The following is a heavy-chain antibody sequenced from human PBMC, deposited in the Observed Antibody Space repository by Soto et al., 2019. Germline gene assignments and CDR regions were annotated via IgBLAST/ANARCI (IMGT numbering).Heavy chain of an antibody. Sequence: GGSLRLSCAVSGFTLIDYGMHWVRQAPGKGLEWVSLIWHDGRKTYYADSVQGRFTISRDNSKNTMHLQMNSLREEDSAMYYCARPQYLPDDVFDVWGRGTVVTVSS. CDR1: GFTLIDYG. CDR2: IWHDGRKT. V-gene: IGHV3-33*01. CDR3: ARPQYLPDDVFDV. D-gene: IGHD2-2*01. J-gene: IGHJ3*01.